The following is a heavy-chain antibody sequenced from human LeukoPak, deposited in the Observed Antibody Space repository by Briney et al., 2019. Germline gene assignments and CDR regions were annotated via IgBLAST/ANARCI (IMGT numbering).Heavy chain of an antibody. D-gene: IGHD3-3*01. CDR2: IYYSGST. V-gene: IGHV4-59*01. Sequence: SETLSLTCTVSAGSISSYYWSWIRQPPGKGLEWIGYIYYSGSTNYNPSLKSRVTISVDTSKNQFSLKLSSVTAADTAVYYCARVDFWSGYIYFDYWGQGTLVTVSS. CDR3: ARVDFWSGYIYFDY. J-gene: IGHJ4*02. CDR1: AGSISSYY.